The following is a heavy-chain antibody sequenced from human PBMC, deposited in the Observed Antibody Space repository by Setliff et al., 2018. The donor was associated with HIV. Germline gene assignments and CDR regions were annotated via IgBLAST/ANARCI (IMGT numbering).Heavy chain of an antibody. CDR3: ASLEPYSSGWFFDY. J-gene: IGHJ4*02. V-gene: IGHV4-38-2*01. Sequence: SETLSLTCAVSGYSISSGYYWGWIRQPPGKGLEWIGNIYHSGSTYYNPSLKSRVTISVDTSKNQFSLKLSSVTAADTAVYYCASLEPYSSGWFFDYWGQGTLVT. D-gene: IGHD6-19*01. CDR1: GYSISSGYY. CDR2: IYHSGST.